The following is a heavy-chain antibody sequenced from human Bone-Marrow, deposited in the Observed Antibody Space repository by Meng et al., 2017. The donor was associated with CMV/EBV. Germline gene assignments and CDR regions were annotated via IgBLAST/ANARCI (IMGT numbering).Heavy chain of an antibody. J-gene: IGHJ5*02. CDR1: GGSIGSDY. Sequence: GSLRLSCTVSGGSIGSDYWSWIRQSPGKGLEWIGYIFYSGSTNYNPSLKSRVTISVDTSRNQFSLKLNSVTAADTAIYYCARTEYNWFDPWGPGTLVTVSS. CDR3: ARTEYNWFDP. V-gene: IGHV4-59*01. CDR2: IFYSGST.